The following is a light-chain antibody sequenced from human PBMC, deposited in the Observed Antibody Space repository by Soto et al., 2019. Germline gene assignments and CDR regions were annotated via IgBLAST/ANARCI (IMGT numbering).Light chain of an antibody. Sequence: EIVMTQSPATLSVSPGEGATLSCRASQSISSKLAWYQQKPGQAPRLLIYGASTRATGVPARFFGSGSGTDFTLTISSRQSEDLAVYYCQHYNDWRWTFGQGTKVEIK. CDR1: QSISSK. J-gene: IGKJ1*01. V-gene: IGKV3-15*01. CDR2: GAS. CDR3: QHYNDWRWT.